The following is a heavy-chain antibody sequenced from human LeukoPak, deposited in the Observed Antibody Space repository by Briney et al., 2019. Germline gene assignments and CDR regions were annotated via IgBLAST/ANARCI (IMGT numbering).Heavy chain of an antibody. J-gene: IGHJ4*02. V-gene: IGHV1-18*01. CDR1: GYTFTSYD. D-gene: IGHD3-3*01. CDR3: ARDPGGIRFLEWLLPYDY. CDR2: ISAYNGNT. Sequence: GASVKVSCKASGYTFTSYDISWVRQAPGQGLEWMGWISAYNGNTNYAQKLQGRVTMTTDTSTSTAYMELRSLRSDDTAVYYCARDPGGIRFLEWLLPYDYWGQGTLVTVSS.